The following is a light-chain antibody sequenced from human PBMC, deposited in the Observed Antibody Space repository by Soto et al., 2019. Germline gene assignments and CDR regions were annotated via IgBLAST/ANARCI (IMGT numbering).Light chain of an antibody. V-gene: IGLV2-23*03. CDR2: EGS. CDR3: CTYADSSTFYV. Sequence: QSVLTQPASVSGSPGQSITISCTGTSSDVGSYNLVSWYQQHPGKAPKLMIYEGSKRPSGVSNRFSGSKSGNTASLTISGLQAEDEADYYCCTYADSSTFYVFGTGTKVPDL. J-gene: IGLJ1*01. CDR1: SSDVGSYNL.